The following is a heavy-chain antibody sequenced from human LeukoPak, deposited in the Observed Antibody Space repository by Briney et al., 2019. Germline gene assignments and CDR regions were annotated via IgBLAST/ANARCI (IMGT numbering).Heavy chain of an antibody. D-gene: IGHD6-13*01. CDR1: GGTFSSYA. CDR3: ARDLMWVAAAGITDAFDI. Sequence: ASVKVSCKASGGTFSSYAISWVRQAPGQGLEWMGWISAYNGNTNYAQKLQGRVTMTTDTSTSTAYMELRSLRSDDTAVYYCARDLMWVAAAGITDAFDIWGQGTMVTVSS. V-gene: IGHV1-18*01. CDR2: ISAYNGNT. J-gene: IGHJ3*02.